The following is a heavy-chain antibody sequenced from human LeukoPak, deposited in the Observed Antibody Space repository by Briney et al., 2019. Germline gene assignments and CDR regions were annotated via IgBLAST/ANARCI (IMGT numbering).Heavy chain of an antibody. J-gene: IGHJ4*02. Sequence: PGGSLRLSCAASGFTLSSYAMSWVRQAPGKGLEWVSAISGSGGSTYYADSVKGRFTVSRDNAKNTLFLQMNSLRVEDTAVYYCVRDGVGAPPFDYWGQGALVTVSS. CDR1: GFTLSSYA. V-gene: IGHV3-23*01. D-gene: IGHD1-26*01. CDR3: VRDGVGAPPFDY. CDR2: ISGSGGST.